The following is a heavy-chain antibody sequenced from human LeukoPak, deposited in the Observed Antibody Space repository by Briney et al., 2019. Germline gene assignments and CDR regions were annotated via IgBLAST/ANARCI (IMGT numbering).Heavy chain of an antibody. D-gene: IGHD3-3*01. CDR1: GFTFSSYS. Sequence: PGGSLRLSCAASGFTFSSYSMNWVRQAPGKGLEWVSSISSSSSYIYYADSVKGRFTISRDNAKNSLYLQMNSLRAEDTAVYYCARGSLYYDLWSGFQGEVDYWGQGTLVTVSS. CDR3: ARGSLYYDLWSGFQGEVDY. J-gene: IGHJ4*02. V-gene: IGHV3-21*01. CDR2: ISSSSSYI.